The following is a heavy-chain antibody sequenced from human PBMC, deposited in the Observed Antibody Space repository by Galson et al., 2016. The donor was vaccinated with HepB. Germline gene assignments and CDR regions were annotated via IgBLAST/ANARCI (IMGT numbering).Heavy chain of an antibody. D-gene: IGHD6-13*01. CDR3: ARDYGSPRGWAFDI. J-gene: IGHJ3*02. CDR1: GDSIDTYY. V-gene: IGHV4-59*01. CDR2: IYYTGIT. Sequence: SETLSLTCTVSGDSIDTYYWSWIRQPPGKGLEWLGYIYYTGITSYNPSLKSRVNISVDTSKDHFSLKLSSVTAADTAVYYCARDYGSPRGWAFDIWGQGTMVTVSS.